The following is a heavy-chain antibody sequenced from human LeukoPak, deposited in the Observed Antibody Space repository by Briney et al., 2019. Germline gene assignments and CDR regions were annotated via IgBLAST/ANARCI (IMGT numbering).Heavy chain of an antibody. Sequence: ASVKVSCKASGYTFTSYCMHWVRQAPGQGLEWMGWISAYNGNTNYAQKLQGRVTMTTDTSTSTAYMELRSLRSDDTAVYYCARAVAAHFDYWGQGTLVTVSS. D-gene: IGHD6-13*01. V-gene: IGHV1-18*04. CDR2: ISAYNGNT. CDR3: ARAVAAHFDY. CDR1: GYTFTSYC. J-gene: IGHJ4*02.